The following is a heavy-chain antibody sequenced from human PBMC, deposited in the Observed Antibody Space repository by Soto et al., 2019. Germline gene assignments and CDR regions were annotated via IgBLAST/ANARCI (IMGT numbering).Heavy chain of an antibody. J-gene: IGHJ4*02. Sequence: PGGSLRLSCAASGFTFSSYAMSWVRQAPGKGLEWVSAISGSGGSTYYADSVKGRFTISRDNSKNTLYLQMSSLRAEDTAVYYCAKSRVVRGVSLLFDYWGQGTLVTVSS. V-gene: IGHV3-23*01. CDR1: GFTFSSYA. CDR3: AKSRVVRGVSLLFDY. D-gene: IGHD3-10*01. CDR2: ISGSGGST.